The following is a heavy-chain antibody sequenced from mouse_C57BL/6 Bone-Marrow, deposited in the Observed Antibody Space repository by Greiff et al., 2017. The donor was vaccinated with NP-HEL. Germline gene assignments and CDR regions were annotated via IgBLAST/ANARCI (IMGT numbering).Heavy chain of an antibody. CDR1: GFTFSDYY. D-gene: IGHD2-1*01. V-gene: IGHV5-12*01. Sequence: EVKLMESGGGLVQPGGSLKLSCAASGFTFSDYYMYWVRQTPEKRLEWVAYISNGGGSTYYPDTVKGRFPISRDNAKNTLYLQMSRLKSEDTAMYYGARHERYGNYLDYWGQGTTLTVSS. CDR2: ISNGGGST. CDR3: ARHERYGNYLDY. J-gene: IGHJ2*01.